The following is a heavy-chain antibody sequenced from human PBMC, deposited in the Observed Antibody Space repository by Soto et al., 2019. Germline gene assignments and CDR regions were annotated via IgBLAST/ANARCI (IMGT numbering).Heavy chain of an antibody. Sequence: AGGSLRLSCAASGFTFSSYAMSWVRQAPGKGLEWVSYISTSGRTTYYADSVKGRFTISRDNAKNSVFLQMNSLRADDTAVYYCARDYEDSSSFFSYAYGMDVWGQGTTVTV. CDR1: GFTFSSYA. D-gene: IGHD6-6*01. V-gene: IGHV3-48*03. J-gene: IGHJ6*02. CDR2: ISTSGRTT. CDR3: ARDYEDSSSFFSYAYGMDV.